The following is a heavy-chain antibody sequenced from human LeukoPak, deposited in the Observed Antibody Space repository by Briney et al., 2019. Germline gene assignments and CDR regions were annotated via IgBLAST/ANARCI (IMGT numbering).Heavy chain of an antibody. CDR3: VKDGSGSYYTYYFDY. D-gene: IGHD3-10*01. Sequence: GGSLRLSCSASGFTFSRYAMHWVRQAPGKGLEYVSAISSNGGSTYYADSVKGRFTISRDNSKYTLYLQMSSLRAEDTAVYYCVKDGSGSYYTYYFDYWGQGTLVTVSS. V-gene: IGHV3-64D*06. CDR2: ISSNGGST. CDR1: GFTFSRYA. J-gene: IGHJ4*02.